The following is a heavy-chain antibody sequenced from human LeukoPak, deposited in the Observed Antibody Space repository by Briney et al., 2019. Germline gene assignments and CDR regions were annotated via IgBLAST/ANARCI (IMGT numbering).Heavy chain of an antibody. J-gene: IGHJ4*02. Sequence: GASVKVSCKASGYTFTVYYMHWVRQAPGQGLEWMGWINPNSGGTNYAQKFQGRVTMTRDTSISTAYMELSRLRSDDTAVYYCARDPYYYDSSGHFDYWGQGTLVTVSS. V-gene: IGHV1-2*02. D-gene: IGHD3-22*01. CDR1: GYTFTVYY. CDR2: INPNSGGT. CDR3: ARDPYYYDSSGHFDY.